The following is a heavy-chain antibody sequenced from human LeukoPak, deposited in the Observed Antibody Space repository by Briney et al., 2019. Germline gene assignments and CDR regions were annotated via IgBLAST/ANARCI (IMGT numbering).Heavy chain of an antibody. CDR1: GGSFSGYY. CDR2: INHSGST. J-gene: IGHJ4*02. Sequence: SEALSLTCAVYGGSFSGYYWSWIRQPPGKGLEWIGEINHSGSTNYNPSLKSRVTISVDTSKNQFSLKLSSVTAADTAVYYCARSRSYGYRDVDYWGQGTLVTVSS. V-gene: IGHV4-34*01. CDR3: ARSRSYGYRDVDY. D-gene: IGHD5-18*01.